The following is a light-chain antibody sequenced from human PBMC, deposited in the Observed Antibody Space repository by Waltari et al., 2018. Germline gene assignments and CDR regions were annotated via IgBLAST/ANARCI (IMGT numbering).Light chain of an antibody. Sequence: AIQLTQSPSSLSASVGYRVTVTCRASQGISSALAWYQQKPGKAPKLLIYDASSLESGVPSRFSGSGSGTDFTLTISSLQPEDFATYYCQQFNSYPQTFGQGTKLEIK. V-gene: IGKV1-13*02. CDR1: QGISSA. CDR2: DAS. CDR3: QQFNSYPQT. J-gene: IGKJ2*01.